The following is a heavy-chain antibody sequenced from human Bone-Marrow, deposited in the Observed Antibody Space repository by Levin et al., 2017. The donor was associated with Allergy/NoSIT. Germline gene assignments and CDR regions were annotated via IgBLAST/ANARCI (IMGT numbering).Heavy chain of an antibody. CDR2: ISSSSSYI. Sequence: NAGGSLRLSCAASGFTFSSYSMNWVRQAPGKGLEWVSCISSSSSYIYYADSVKGRFTISRDNAKNSLHLQMNSLRAEDTAVYYCARSTGSSWSSFESWGQGILVTVSS. CDR1: GFTFSSYS. J-gene: IGHJ4*02. CDR3: ARSTGSSWSSFES. D-gene: IGHD6-13*01. V-gene: IGHV3-21*01.